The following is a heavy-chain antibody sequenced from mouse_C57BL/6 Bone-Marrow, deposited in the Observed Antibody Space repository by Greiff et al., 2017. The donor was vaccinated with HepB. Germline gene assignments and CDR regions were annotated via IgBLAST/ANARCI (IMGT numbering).Heavy chain of an antibody. CDR2: ISYDGSN. Sequence: EVKLQESGPGLVKPSQSLSLTCSVTGYSITSGYYWNWIRQFPGNKLEWMGYISYDGSNNYNPSLKNRISITRDTSKNQFFLKLNSVTTEDTATYYCARVGTTVVARDYAMDYWGQGTSVTVSS. CDR3: ARVGTTVVARDYAMDY. J-gene: IGHJ4*01. V-gene: IGHV3-6*01. D-gene: IGHD1-1*01. CDR1: GYSITSGYY.